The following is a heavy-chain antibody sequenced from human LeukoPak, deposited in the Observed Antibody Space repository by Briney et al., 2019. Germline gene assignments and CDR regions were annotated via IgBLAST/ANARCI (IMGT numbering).Heavy chain of an antibody. CDR3: TKPDIVVVPAAIVY. CDR2: IRYDGSNK. CDR1: GFTFSSYG. J-gene: IGHJ4*02. D-gene: IGHD2-2*01. V-gene: IGHV3-30*02. Sequence: GGSLRLSCAASGFTFSSYGMHWVRQAPGKGLEWVAFIRYDGSNKYYADSVKGRFTISRDNSKNTLYLQMNSLRAEDTAVYYYTKPDIVVVPAAIVYWGQGTLVTVSS.